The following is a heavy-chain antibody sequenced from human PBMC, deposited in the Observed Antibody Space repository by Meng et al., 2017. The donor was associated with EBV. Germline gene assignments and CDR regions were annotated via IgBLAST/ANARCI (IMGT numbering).Heavy chain of an antibody. CDR3: ARDPDSSGWYYFDY. J-gene: IGHJ4*02. CDR1: GFTFSSYA. Sequence: QVQLVESGGGVVQPGRSLGLSCAASGFTFSSYAMHWVRQAPGKGLEWVAVISYDGSNKYYADSVKGRFTISRDNSKNTLYLQMNSLRAEDTAVYYCARDPDSSGWYYFDYWGQGTLVTVFS. V-gene: IGHV3-30-3*01. CDR2: ISYDGSNK. D-gene: IGHD6-19*01.